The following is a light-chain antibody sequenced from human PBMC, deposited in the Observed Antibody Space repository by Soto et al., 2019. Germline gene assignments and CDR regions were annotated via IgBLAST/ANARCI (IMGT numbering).Light chain of an antibody. Sequence: IVMTQSPATMSVSPGERVTLSCRASQSVSSNLACYQQKPGQAPRLLIYSAYPRATGIPARFSGSGSGTEFTLAITSLQSEDFAVYFCQQYVIWPPTFTFGQGTKLEIK. CDR3: QQYVIWPPTFT. J-gene: IGKJ2*01. V-gene: IGKV3-15*01. CDR1: QSVSSN. CDR2: SAY.